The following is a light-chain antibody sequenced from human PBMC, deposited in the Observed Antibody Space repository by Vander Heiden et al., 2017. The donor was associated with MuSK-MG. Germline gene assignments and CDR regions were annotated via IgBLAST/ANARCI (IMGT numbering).Light chain of an antibody. CDR3: EAWDTNLSSGF. CDR2: DSD. V-gene: IGLV1-51*01. CDR1: SSNIGKNY. Sequence: QSVLTQPPSVSAAPGQKVTISCSGGSSNIGKNYVSWYQQLPGAAPKLLIYDSDKRPSGIPDRFSGSKSGTSATLGITGLQTGDEADYYCEAWDTNLSSGFFGTGTKVTVL. J-gene: IGLJ1*01.